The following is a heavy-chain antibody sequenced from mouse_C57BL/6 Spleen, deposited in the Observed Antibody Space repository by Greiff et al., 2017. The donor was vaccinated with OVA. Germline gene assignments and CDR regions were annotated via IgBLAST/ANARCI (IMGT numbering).Heavy chain of an antibody. CDR1: GFTFSDYG. CDR3: AKIYYYGSSWAMDY. D-gene: IGHD1-1*01. V-gene: IGHV5-17*01. J-gene: IGHJ4*01. Sequence: DVHLVESGGGLVKPGGSLKLSCAASGFTFSDYGMHWVRQAPEKGLEWVAYISSGSSTIYYADTVKGRFTISRDNAKNTLFLQMTSLRSEDTAMYYCAKIYYYGSSWAMDYWGQGTSVTVSS. CDR2: ISSGSSTI.